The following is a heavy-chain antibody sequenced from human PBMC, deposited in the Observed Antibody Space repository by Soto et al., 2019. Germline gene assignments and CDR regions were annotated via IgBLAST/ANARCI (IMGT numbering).Heavy chain of an antibody. CDR2: ISYDGSNK. V-gene: IGHV3-30-3*01. CDR1: GFTFSSYA. CDR3: AGRIVANFDY. D-gene: IGHD2-15*01. Sequence: PVGSLRLSCAASGFTFSSYAMHWVRQAPGKGLEWVAVISYDGSNKYYADSVKGRFTISRDNSKNTLYLQMNSLRAEDTAVYYCAGRIVANFDYWGQGTLVTVSS. J-gene: IGHJ4*02.